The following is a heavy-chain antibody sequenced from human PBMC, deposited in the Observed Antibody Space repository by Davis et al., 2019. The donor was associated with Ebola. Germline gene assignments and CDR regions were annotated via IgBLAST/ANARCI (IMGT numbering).Heavy chain of an antibody. Sequence: SETLSLTCAVSGGSISSSNWWRWVRQPPGQGLEWIGEIYHSGSTNYNPSLKSRVTISVDKSKNQFSLKLSSVTAADTAVYYCARSPGHYYDSSGYYSLYYFDYWGQGTLVTVSS. D-gene: IGHD3-22*01. V-gene: IGHV4-4*02. CDR1: GGSISSSNW. J-gene: IGHJ4*02. CDR3: ARSPGHYYDSSGYYSLYYFDY. CDR2: IYHSGST.